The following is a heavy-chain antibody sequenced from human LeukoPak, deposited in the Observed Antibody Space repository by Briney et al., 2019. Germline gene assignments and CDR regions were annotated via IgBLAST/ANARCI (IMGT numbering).Heavy chain of an antibody. CDR1: GGSISSYY. CDR3: ARGDFWSGYHDY. Sequence: SETLSLTCTVSGGSISSYYWRWIRQPAGKGLEWIGRIYTSGSTNYNPSLKSRVTMSVDTSKNQFSLKLSSVTAADTAVYYCARGDFWSGYHDYWGQGTLVTVSS. D-gene: IGHD3-3*01. V-gene: IGHV4-4*07. CDR2: IYTSGST. J-gene: IGHJ4*02.